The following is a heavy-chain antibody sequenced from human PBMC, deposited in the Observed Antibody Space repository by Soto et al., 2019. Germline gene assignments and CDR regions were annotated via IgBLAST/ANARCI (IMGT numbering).Heavy chain of an antibody. V-gene: IGHV3-13*04. CDR2: IGTAGDT. CDR1: GFTFSSYD. CDR3: ARVHSSSYHYFDY. Sequence: PGGSLRLSCAASGFTFSSYDMHGVRQATGKGLEWVSAIGTAGDTYYPGSVKGRFTISRDNSKNSLYLQVSSLRAEDTAVYYCARVHSSSYHYFDYWGQATLVTVSS. J-gene: IGHJ4*02. D-gene: IGHD6-13*01.